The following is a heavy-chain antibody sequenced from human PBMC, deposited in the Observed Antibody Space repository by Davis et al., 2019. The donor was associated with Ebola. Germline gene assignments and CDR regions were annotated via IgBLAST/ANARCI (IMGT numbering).Heavy chain of an antibody. CDR3: AREGKIQLWSKTDYYYYYYGMDV. CDR1: GYTFTNYG. J-gene: IGHJ6*04. Sequence: ASVKVSCKASGYTFTNYGITWVRQAPGQGLEWMGWINPHNGNTNYAQNVQGRVTMTTDTSTSTAYMELRSLRSDDTAVYYCAREGKIQLWSKTDYYYYYYGMDVWGKGTTVTVSS. V-gene: IGHV1-18*04. CDR2: INPHNGNT. D-gene: IGHD5-18*01.